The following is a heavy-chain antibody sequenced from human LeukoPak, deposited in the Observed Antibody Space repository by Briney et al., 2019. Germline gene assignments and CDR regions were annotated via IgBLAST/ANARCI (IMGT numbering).Heavy chain of an antibody. CDR1: GYSISSGYY. CDR2: IYHSGST. CDR3: ARALTSGWYSGKYY. J-gene: IGHJ4*02. D-gene: IGHD6-19*01. Sequence: SETLSLTCAASGYSISSGYYWGWIRQPPGKGLEWIGSIYHSGSTYYNPSLKSRVTISVDTSKNQFSLKLISVTAADTAVYFCARALTSGWYSGKYYLGPRTLVTISS. V-gene: IGHV4-38-2*01.